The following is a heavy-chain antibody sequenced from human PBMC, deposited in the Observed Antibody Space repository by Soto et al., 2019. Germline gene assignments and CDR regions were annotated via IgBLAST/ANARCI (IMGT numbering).Heavy chain of an antibody. CDR2: IYYSGST. V-gene: IGHV4-31*03. CDR1: GGSISSGDYY. CDR3: ARWWSGSRQGFDP. J-gene: IGHJ5*02. D-gene: IGHD3-3*01. Sequence: VQLQESGPGLVKPSQTLSLTCTVSGGSISSGDYYCSWIRQHPGKGLEWIGYIYYSGSTYYNPSLKSRVTISVDTSKNQFSLKLSSVTAADTAVYYCARWWSGSRQGFDPWGQGTVVTVSS.